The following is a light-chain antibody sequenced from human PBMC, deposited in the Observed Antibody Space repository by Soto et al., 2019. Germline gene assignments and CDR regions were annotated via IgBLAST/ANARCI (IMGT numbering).Light chain of an antibody. J-gene: IGLJ2*01. CDR2: GVN. CDR3: SSYTRSSTVI. Sequence: QSVLTQPASVSGSPGQSITISCTGTSSDVGGYNYVSWYQQHPGKAPKLLIYGVNNRPSGVSNRFSGSKSGNTASLTISGLQAEDEADYYCSSYTRSSTVIFGGGTRSPS. CDR1: SSDVGGYNY. V-gene: IGLV2-14*01.